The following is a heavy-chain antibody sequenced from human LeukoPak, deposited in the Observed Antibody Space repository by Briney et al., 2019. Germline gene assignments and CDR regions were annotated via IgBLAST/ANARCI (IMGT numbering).Heavy chain of an antibody. Sequence: SQTLSLTCTVSGGSISSGDYYWSWIRQPPGKGLEWIGYIYYSGSTYYNPSLKSRVTISVDTSKNQFSLKLSSVTAADTAVYYCAINAAAGSGYFQHWGQGTLVTVSS. CDR2: IYYSGST. J-gene: IGHJ1*01. V-gene: IGHV4-30-4*01. CDR3: AINAAAGSGYFQH. D-gene: IGHD6-13*01. CDR1: GGSISSGDYY.